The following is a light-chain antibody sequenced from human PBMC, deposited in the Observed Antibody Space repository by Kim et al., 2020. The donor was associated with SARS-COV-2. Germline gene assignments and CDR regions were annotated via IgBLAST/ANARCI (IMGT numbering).Light chain of an antibody. Sequence: ASVGDRVTITCRAGQDIGSWLAWYQQKPGNAPKLLISAASSLQSGVPSRFSGSGSGTDFTLTISSLQPEDFASYYCQRADSFPLGFGGGTKVDIK. CDR3: QRADSFPLG. V-gene: IGKV1-12*01. J-gene: IGKJ4*01. CDR1: QDIGSW. CDR2: AAS.